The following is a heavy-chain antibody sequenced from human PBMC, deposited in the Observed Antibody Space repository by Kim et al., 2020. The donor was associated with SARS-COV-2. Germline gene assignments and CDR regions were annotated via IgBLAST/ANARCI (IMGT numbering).Heavy chain of an antibody. V-gene: IGHV1-2*02. Sequence: YAQKFQGRVIMTRDTSISTAYMELSRLKSDDTAMYYCARDQGYSGYDFGYWGQGTLVTVSS. J-gene: IGHJ4*02. CDR3: ARDQGYSGYDFGY. D-gene: IGHD5-12*01.